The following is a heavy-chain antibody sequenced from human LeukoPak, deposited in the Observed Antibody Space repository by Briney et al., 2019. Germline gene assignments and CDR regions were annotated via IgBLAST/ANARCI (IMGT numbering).Heavy chain of an antibody. V-gene: IGHV4-59*08. D-gene: IGHD3-22*01. Sequence: KPSETLSLTCTVSGGSISSYYWSWIRQPPGKGLEWIGYIYYSGSTNYNPSLKSRVTISVDTSKNQFSLKLSSVTAADTAVYYCARQNSSGYYYYYYYMDVWGKGTTVTVCS. CDR3: ARQNSSGYYYYYYYMDV. CDR1: GGSISSYY. J-gene: IGHJ6*03. CDR2: IYYSGST.